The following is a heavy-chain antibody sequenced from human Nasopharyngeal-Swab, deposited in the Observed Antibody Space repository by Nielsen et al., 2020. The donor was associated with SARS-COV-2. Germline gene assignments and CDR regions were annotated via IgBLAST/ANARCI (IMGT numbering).Heavy chain of an antibody. J-gene: IGHJ4*02. CDR3: ARDEAGTANSGFDY. D-gene: IGHD1-1*01. Sequence: GESLKISCAASGFTFSDYYMSWIRQAPGKGLEWVAVIWYDGSNKYYADSVKGRFTISRDNSKNTLYLQMNSLRAEDTAIYYCARDEAGTANSGFDYWGQGTLVTASS. V-gene: IGHV3-33*08. CDR2: IWYDGSNK. CDR1: GFTFSDYY.